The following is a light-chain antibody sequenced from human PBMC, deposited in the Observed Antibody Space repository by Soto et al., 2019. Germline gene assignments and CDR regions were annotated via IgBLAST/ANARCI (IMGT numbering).Light chain of an antibody. J-gene: IGKJ1*01. CDR3: QQYNSYSET. V-gene: IGKV1-5*01. Sequence: DIQMTHSPSTLSASLGDRVGITCRASQSISSWLAWYQQKPGKAPKLLIYDASSLESGVPSRFSGSGSGTEFTLTISSLQPDDFATYYCQQYNSYSETFGQGTKVDIK. CDR1: QSISSW. CDR2: DAS.